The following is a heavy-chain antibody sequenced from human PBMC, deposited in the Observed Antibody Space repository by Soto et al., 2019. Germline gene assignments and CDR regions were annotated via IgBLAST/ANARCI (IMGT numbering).Heavy chain of an antibody. CDR3: ARADLYGSGSEDAFDI. V-gene: IGHV3-33*01. CDR1: GFTFSSYG. D-gene: IGHD3-10*01. CDR2: IWYDGSNK. Sequence: GGSLRLSCAASGFTFSSYGMHWVRQAPGKGLEWVAVIWYDGSNKYYADSVKGRFTISRDNSKNTLYLQMNSLRAEDKAVYYCARADLYGSGSEDAFDIWGQGTMVTVSS. J-gene: IGHJ3*02.